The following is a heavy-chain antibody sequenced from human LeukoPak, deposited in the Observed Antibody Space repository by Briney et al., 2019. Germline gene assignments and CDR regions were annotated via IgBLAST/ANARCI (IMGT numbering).Heavy chain of an antibody. D-gene: IGHD3-3*01. CDR1: GFTFSSYP. V-gene: IGHV3-23*01. Sequence: QPGGSLRLSCVASGFTFSSYPMTWVRQAPGKGLEWVSAMSGSGDRSVYGDSVKGRFTISRDNSKNTLFLQMNGLRDEDTAIYYCGKEPWEGSGYIHFWGQGTLVTVSS. CDR3: GKEPWEGSGYIHF. J-gene: IGHJ4*02. CDR2: MSGSGDRS.